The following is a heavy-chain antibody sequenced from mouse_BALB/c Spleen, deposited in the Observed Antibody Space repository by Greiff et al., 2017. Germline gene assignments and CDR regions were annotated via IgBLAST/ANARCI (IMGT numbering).Heavy chain of an antibody. D-gene: IGHD1-1*01. Sequence: QVQLQQPGAELVRPGASVKLSCTASGYSFTSYWMNWVKQTPGQGLEWIGMIHPSDSETRLNQKFKDKTTLTVDKSSSTAYMQSSRPTSEDSAVYDCASHYYGSGKAMDYWGQGTSVTVSA. CDR1: GYSFTSYW. CDR2: IHPSDSET. CDR3: ASHYYGSGKAMDY. V-gene: IGHV1-74*01. J-gene: IGHJ4*01.